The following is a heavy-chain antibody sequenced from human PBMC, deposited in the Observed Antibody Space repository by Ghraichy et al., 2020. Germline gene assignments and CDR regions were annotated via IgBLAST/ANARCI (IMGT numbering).Heavy chain of an antibody. J-gene: IGHJ4*02. CDR1: GFTFGDHY. V-gene: IGHV3-72*01. D-gene: IGHD1-26*01. CDR3: ATWIAGAPRY. Sequence: GGSLRLSCAASGFTFGDHYMDWVRQAPGKGLEWVDRIKNRVGSYATEYAAALTGRFSISRDESRRSVYLQMSSLRFEDTAVYFCATWIAGAPRYWGQGTLVTVSS. CDR2: IKNRVGSYAT.